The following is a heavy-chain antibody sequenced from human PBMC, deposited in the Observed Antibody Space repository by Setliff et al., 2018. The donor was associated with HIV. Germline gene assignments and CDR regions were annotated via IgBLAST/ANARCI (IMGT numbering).Heavy chain of an antibody. CDR1: GGSISSHF. D-gene: IGHD5-18*01. V-gene: IGHV4-4*07. J-gene: IGHJ6*03. CDR2: FRPTGNAYYANP. Sequence: SETLSLTSTVSGGSISSHFWNWIRQPAGKGLEWIGRFRPTGNAYYANPYYNPSLKSRVTMSVDTSKSQFSLKLNSVTAADTAVYYCAKSVDTTMDDYYYVDIWGTGTTVTVSS. CDR3: AKSVDTTMDDYYYVDI.